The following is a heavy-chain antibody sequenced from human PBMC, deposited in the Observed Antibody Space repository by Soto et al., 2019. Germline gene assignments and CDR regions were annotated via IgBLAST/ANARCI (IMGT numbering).Heavy chain of an antibody. V-gene: IGHV4-30-4*01. CDR1: GGSISSGDYY. Sequence: SETLSLTCTVSGGSISSGDYYWSWIRQPPGKGLEWIGYIYYSGSTYYNPSLKSRVTISVDTSKNQFSLKLSSVTAADTAVYYCARETSPSFQAYYGMDVWGQGTTVTVSS. CDR2: IYYSGST. CDR3: ARETSPSFQAYYGMDV. J-gene: IGHJ6*02.